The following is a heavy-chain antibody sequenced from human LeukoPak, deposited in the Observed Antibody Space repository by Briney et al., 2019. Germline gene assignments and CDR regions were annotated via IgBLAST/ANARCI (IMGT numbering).Heavy chain of an antibody. CDR3: ARFIEYYDFWSGYYTDAFDI. D-gene: IGHD3-3*01. J-gene: IGHJ3*02. V-gene: IGHV4-61*02. CDR1: GGSISSGGYY. CDR2: IYTSGST. Sequence: SQTLSLTCTVSGGSISSGGYYWSWIRQPPGKGLEWIGRIYTSGSTNYNPSLKSRVTISVDTSKNQFSLKLSSVTAADTAVYYCARFIEYYDFWSGYYTDAFDIWGQGTMVTVSS.